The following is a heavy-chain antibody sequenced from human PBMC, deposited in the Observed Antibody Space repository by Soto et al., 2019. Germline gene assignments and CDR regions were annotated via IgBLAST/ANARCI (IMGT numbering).Heavy chain of an antibody. D-gene: IGHD6-19*01. CDR2: IYYSGST. J-gene: IGHJ4*02. CDR1: GGSISSYY. CDR3: ARIGGAAVAGIVDY. V-gene: IGHV4-59*01. Sequence: SETLSLTCTVSGGSISSYYWSWIRQPPGKGLEWIGYIYYSGSTNYTPSLKSRVTISVDTSKNRFSLKLSSVTAADTAVYYCARIGGAAVAGIVDYWGQGTLVTVSS.